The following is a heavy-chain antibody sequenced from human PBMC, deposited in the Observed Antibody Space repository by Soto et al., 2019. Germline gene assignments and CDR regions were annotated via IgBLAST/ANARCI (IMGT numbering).Heavy chain of an antibody. Sequence: EVQLLESGGGLVQPGGSLRLSCAASGFTFSSYAMTWVRQAPGKGLEWVSAISGSGSSTYYADSVKGRFTISRDNSKNTLYLQMNSLRAEDTAVYYCAKDTGLGGTGSLCFDYWGQGTLVTVSS. CDR2: ISGSGSST. D-gene: IGHD1-1*01. CDR3: AKDTGLGGTGSLCFDY. V-gene: IGHV3-23*01. CDR1: GFTFSSYA. J-gene: IGHJ4*02.